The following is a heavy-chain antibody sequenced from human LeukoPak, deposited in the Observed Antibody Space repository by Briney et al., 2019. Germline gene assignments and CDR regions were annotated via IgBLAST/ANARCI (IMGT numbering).Heavy chain of an antibody. CDR2: IYHSGST. D-gene: IGHD3-10*01. J-gene: IGHJ5*02. CDR1: GYSISGGYY. CDR3: ARGKVLLWFGELLSTSNWFDP. V-gene: IGHV4-38-2*01. Sequence: SETLSLTCAVSGYSISGGYYWGWIRQPPGKGLEWIGSIYHSGSTYYTPSLKSRVTISVDTSKNQFSLKLRSVTAAGTAVYYCARGKVLLWFGELLSTSNWFDPWGQGTLVTVSS.